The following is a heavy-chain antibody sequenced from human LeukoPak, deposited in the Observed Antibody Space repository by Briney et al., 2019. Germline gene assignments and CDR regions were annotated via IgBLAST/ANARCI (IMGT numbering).Heavy chain of an antibody. CDR1: GGSFSGYY. V-gene: IGHV4-34*01. D-gene: IGHD2-15*01. CDR3: ARLGWRFDY. J-gene: IGHJ4*02. CDR2: INHSGST. Sequence: SETLPLTCAVYGGSFSGYYWSWIRQPPGKGLEWIGEINHSGSTNYNPSLKSRVTISVDTSKNQFSLKLSSVTAADTAVYYCARLGWRFDYWGQGTLVTVSS.